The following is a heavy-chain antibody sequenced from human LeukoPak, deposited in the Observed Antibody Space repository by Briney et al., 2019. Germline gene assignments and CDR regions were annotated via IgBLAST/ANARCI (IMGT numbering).Heavy chain of an antibody. J-gene: IGHJ2*01. CDR1: GFTVSSDF. V-gene: IGHV3-53*01. CDR3: AKDRGDHIAYPPHWYFDL. Sequence: GGSLRLSWAASGFTVSSDFMTWVRQAPGKGLEWLSIIYTGTNDGDTYYTESVKGRFTISRDNSKNTLYLQMNSLRVEDTAVYYCAKDRGDHIAYPPHWYFDLWGRGTLVTVSS. CDR2: IYTGTNDGDT. D-gene: IGHD2-21*01.